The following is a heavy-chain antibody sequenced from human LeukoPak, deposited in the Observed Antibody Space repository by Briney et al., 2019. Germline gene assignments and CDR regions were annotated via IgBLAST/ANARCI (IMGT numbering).Heavy chain of an antibody. CDR1: GFTFSSYA. CDR3: ARSGLSRFGF. J-gene: IGHJ4*02. V-gene: IGHV3-23*01. D-gene: IGHD2/OR15-2a*01. Sequence: PGGSLRLSCAASGFTFSSYAMSWVRQAPGKGLQWVSAFSGSGGSTYYADSVKGRFTISRDNSRSTLYLQMNSLRAEDTAVYYCARSGLSRFGFWGQGTLVTVSS. CDR2: FSGSGGST.